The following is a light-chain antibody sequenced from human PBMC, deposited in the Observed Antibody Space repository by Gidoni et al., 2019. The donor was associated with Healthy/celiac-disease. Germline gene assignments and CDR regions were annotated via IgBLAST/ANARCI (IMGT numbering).Light chain of an antibody. Sequence: DIVLTQSPGTLSLSPGERDTLSCRASQSVSSSYLAWYQQKPGQAPRLLISGASSRATGIPDRFGGSGSGTDFTLTISRLEPEDFAVYYCQQYGSSPRAFGQXTKLEIK. CDR3: QQYGSSPRA. CDR2: GAS. CDR1: QSVSSSY. V-gene: IGKV3-20*01. J-gene: IGKJ2*01.